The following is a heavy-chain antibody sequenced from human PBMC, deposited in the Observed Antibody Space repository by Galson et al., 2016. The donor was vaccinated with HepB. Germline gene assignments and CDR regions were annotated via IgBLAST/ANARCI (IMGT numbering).Heavy chain of an antibody. Sequence: SLRLSCAASGFTFDDYGMTWVRQAPGKGLEWASGINWNSDRTGYAESVKGRFTISRDNAKNSLYLQMNSLRAEDTAFYYCARRAYSSGYVDYWGQGILVTVSS. CDR1: GFTFDDYG. D-gene: IGHD6-19*01. J-gene: IGHJ4*02. CDR3: ARRAYSSGYVDY. CDR2: INWNSDRT. V-gene: IGHV3-20*04.